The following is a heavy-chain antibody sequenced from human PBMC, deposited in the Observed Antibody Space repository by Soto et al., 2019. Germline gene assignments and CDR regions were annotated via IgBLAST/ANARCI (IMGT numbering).Heavy chain of an antibody. CDR2: ISLGGGST. J-gene: IGHJ4*02. V-gene: IGHV3-23*01. Sequence: EVQLLESGGGLVQPGGSLRLSCAASGFTFSRFDMSWVRQAPGKGLQWVAGISLGGGSTYYTDSVKGRLTISRDNYENTLYLQMNSLRGEDTAVYYCAKTVSIAVVAAPNFDSWGQGTLVTVSS. D-gene: IGHD2-15*01. CDR3: AKTVSIAVVAAPNFDS. CDR1: GFTFSRFD.